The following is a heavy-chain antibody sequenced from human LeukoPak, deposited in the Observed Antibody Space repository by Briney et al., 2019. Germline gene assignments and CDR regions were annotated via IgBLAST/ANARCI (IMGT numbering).Heavy chain of an antibody. CDR3: AKDPRRGFGELLSAYYFDY. J-gene: IGHJ4*02. CDR2: ISHDGNNK. Sequence: GRSLRLSCAASGFTFSKNGMHWVRQAPGKGLEWVAVISHDGNNKYYGDSVKGRFTVSRDNSKNTLFLQMNSLRAEDTAVYYCAKDPRRGFGELLSAYYFDYWGQGTLVTVSS. D-gene: IGHD3-10*01. V-gene: IGHV3-30*18. CDR1: GFTFSKNG.